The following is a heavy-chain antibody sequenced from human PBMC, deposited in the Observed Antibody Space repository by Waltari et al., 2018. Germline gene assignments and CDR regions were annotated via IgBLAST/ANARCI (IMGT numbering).Heavy chain of an antibody. V-gene: IGHV1-46*01. Sequence: QVQLVQSGAEVRKPGAAVKVSCKASGYILSHYHMHWVRQVRGQGLEWMGKIGTSDDTTTYARQFQGRLTMTRDTSTSTVYLELSSLRSEDTAVYYCARRNGGTSPFDYWGQGTLVTVSS. J-gene: IGHJ4*02. CDR2: IGTSDDTT. CDR1: GYILSHYH. D-gene: IGHD2-15*01. CDR3: ARRNGGTSPFDY.